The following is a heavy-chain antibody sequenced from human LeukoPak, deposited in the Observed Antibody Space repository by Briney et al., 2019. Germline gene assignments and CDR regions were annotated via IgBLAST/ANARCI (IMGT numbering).Heavy chain of an antibody. CDR2: IHHSGGT. J-gene: IGHJ6*03. Sequence: SETLSLTCTVSGGSVSSHFWSWVRQPPGKGPEWLGYIHHSGGTRFNPSLKSRLSISPDTSKNQISLSLNSVTAADAAVYYCARGGLDYYFCMDVWGKGTTVAVSS. CDR3: ARGGLDYYFCMDV. D-gene: IGHD3-16*01. CDR1: GGSVSSHF. V-gene: IGHV4-59*02.